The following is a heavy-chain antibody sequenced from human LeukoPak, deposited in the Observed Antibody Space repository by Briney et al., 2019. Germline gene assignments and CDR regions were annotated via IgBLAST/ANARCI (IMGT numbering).Heavy chain of an antibody. CDR1: GGTFSNYS. V-gene: IGHV1-69*05. Sequence: SVKVSCKASGGTFSNYSIIWVRQATGQGLEWMGGIMPLFNSANYAQQFQGRVTITTDESTSTAYMELSSLRFEDTAMYYCARVERYHYYLDVWGKGTTVTVSS. J-gene: IGHJ6*03. CDR2: IMPLFNSA. D-gene: IGHD1-1*01. CDR3: ARVERYHYYLDV.